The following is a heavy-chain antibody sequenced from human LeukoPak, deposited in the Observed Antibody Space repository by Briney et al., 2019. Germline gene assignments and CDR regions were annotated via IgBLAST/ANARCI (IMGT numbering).Heavy chain of an antibody. D-gene: IGHD6-13*01. J-gene: IGHJ4*02. V-gene: IGHV1-69*04. CDR2: IIPILGIA. Sequence: SVKVSCKAPGGTFSSYAISWVRQAPGQGLEWMGRIIPILGIANYAQKFQGRVTITADKSTSTAYMELSSLRSEDTAVYYCAREAAGIPDYWGQGTLVTVSS. CDR3: AREAAGIPDY. CDR1: GGTFSSYA.